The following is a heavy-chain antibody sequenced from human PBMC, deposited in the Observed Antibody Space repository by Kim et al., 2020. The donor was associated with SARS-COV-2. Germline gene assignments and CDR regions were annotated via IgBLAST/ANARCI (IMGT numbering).Heavy chain of an antibody. CDR1: GGSFSGYY. V-gene: IGHV4-34*01. Sequence: SETLSLTCAVYGGSFSGYYWSWIRQPPGKGLEWIGEINHSGSTNYNPSLKSRVTISVDTSKNQFSLKLSSVTAADTAVYYCAKITMVRGVIIPPPHYYYGMDVWGQGTTVTVSS. D-gene: IGHD3-10*01. CDR3: AKITMVRGVIIPPPHYYYGMDV. CDR2: INHSGST. J-gene: IGHJ6*02.